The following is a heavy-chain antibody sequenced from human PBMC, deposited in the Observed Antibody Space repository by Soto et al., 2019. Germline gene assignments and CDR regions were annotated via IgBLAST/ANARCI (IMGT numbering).Heavy chain of an antibody. D-gene: IGHD3-22*01. Sequence: EVQLVESGGGPVRPGGSLRLSCAASGFNFITYSLNWVRQAPGKELERAASISSSAIYIDYADSVKGRFTISRDNANNSLYLQMNSLRAEDTATYYCVRDGLDYYDTERLYFDKWGQGTLVTVSS. CDR1: GFNFITYS. CDR2: ISSSAIYI. J-gene: IGHJ4*02. V-gene: IGHV3-21*02. CDR3: VRDGLDYYDTERLYFDK.